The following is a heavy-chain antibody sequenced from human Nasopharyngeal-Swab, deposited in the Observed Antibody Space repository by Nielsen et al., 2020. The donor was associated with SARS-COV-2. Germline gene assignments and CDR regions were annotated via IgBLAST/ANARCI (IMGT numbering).Heavy chain of an antibody. CDR1: GFTFSSYW. CDR3: ARDPAITGTTFDP. V-gene: IGHV3-74*01. D-gene: IGHD1-7*01. J-gene: IGHJ5*02. Sequence: GESLKISYAASGFTFSSYWMHWVRQAPGKGLVWVSRINSDGSSTRYADSVKGRFTISRDNAKNTLYLQMNSLRAEDTAVYYCARDPAITGTTFDPWGQGTLVTVSS. CDR2: INSDGSST.